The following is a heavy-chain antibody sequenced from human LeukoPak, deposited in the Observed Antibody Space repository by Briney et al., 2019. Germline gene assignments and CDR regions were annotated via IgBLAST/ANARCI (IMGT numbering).Heavy chain of an antibody. CDR2: IRSSSNYI. J-gene: IGHJ3*02. D-gene: IGHD3-3*01. CDR1: GFTFSSYS. CDR3: ARDRSGDTIFGVVIMEDAFDI. V-gene: IGHV3-21*01. Sequence: PGGSLRLSCAACGFTFSSYSMNCVRQARGEGLEWVSSIRSSSNYIYYADSVKGRFTISRDNAKNSLYLQMNSLRAEDTAVYYCARDRSGDTIFGVVIMEDAFDIWGQGTMVTVSS.